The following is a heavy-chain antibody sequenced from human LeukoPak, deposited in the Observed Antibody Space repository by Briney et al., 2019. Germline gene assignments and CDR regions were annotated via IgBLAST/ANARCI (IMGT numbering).Heavy chain of an antibody. CDR3: ATIAVAGTPIYAFDI. D-gene: IGHD6-19*01. V-gene: IGHV4-4*07. J-gene: IGHJ3*02. CDR1: GGSISSYY. CDR2: IYTSGST. Sequence: PSETLSLTCTVSGGSISSYYWSWIRQPAGKGLEWIGRIYTSGSTNYNPSLKSRVTMSVDTSKNQFSLKLSSVTAADTAVYYCATIAVAGTPIYAFDIWGQGTMVTVSS.